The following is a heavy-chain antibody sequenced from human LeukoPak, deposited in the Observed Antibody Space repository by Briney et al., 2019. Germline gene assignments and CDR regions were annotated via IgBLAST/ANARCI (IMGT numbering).Heavy chain of an antibody. J-gene: IGHJ6*03. D-gene: IGHD5-18*01. V-gene: IGHV1-69*05. CDR2: IIPIFGTA. CDR3: ARGRGYSYGTGDYYYYMDV. CDR1: GGTFSSYA. Sequence: ASVKVSCKASGGTFSSYAISWVRQAPGQGLEWMGRIIPIFGTANYAQKFQGRVTITTDESTSTAYMELSSLRSEDTAVYYCARGRGYSYGTGDYYYYMDVWGKGNTVTVSS.